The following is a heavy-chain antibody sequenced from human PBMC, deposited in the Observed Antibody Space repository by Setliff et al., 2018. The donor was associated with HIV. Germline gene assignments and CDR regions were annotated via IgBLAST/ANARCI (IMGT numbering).Heavy chain of an antibody. CDR1: GGSISSSSYY. CDR3: ARVAGYTYYYGSGSLSGWFDP. D-gene: IGHD3-10*01. V-gene: IGHV4-39*01. CDR2: IYYSGST. Sequence: SETLSLTCTVSGGSISSSSYYWGWIRQPPGKGLEWIGSIYYSGSTYYNPSLKSRVTISVDTSKNQFSLKLSSVTAADTAVYYCARVAGYTYYYGSGSLSGWFDPWGQGTLVTVSS. J-gene: IGHJ5*02.